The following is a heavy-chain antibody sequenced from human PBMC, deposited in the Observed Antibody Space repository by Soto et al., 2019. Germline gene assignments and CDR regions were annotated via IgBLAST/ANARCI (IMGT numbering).Heavy chain of an antibody. D-gene: IGHD6-25*01. CDR2: IWHDGSKK. CDR1: GYRFSSHG. Sequence: QVQLVESGGGVVQPGRSLRLSCAAAGYRFSSHGMHWVRQAPGKGLEWVAVIWHDGSKKCYADSVKGRFIVSRDDSKNTWYLEMNSLRAEDTAVYYCARDPASSMDVWGQGTTVTVSS. J-gene: IGHJ6*01. CDR3: ARDPASSMDV. V-gene: IGHV3-33*01.